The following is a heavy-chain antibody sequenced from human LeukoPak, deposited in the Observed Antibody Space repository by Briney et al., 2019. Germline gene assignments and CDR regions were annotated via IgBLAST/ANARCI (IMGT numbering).Heavy chain of an antibody. D-gene: IGHD4-11*01. CDR1: GFTFSDYY. CDR3: WYSSALDY. Sequence: GGSLRLSCAASGFTFSDYYMSWIRQAPGKGLEWVSYISSSGSNKYYADSVKGRFTIFRDNAKKSVYLQMNSLRAEDTAVYYCWYSSALDYWGQGTLVTVSS. CDR2: ISSSGSNK. J-gene: IGHJ4*02. V-gene: IGHV3-11*01.